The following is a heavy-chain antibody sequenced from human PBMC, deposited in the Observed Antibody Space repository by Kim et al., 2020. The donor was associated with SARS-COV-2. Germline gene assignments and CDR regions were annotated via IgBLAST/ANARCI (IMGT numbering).Heavy chain of an antibody. CDR2: ISSSSSYI. Sequence: GGSLRLSCAASGFTFSSYSMNWVRQAPGKGLEWVSSISSSSSYIYYADSVKGRFTISRDNAKNSLYLQMNSLRAEDTAVYYCARWGGYTTYYDILTGYPYWGQGTLVTVSS. V-gene: IGHV3-21*01. CDR3: ARWGGYTTYYDILTGYPY. J-gene: IGHJ4*02. D-gene: IGHD3-9*01. CDR1: GFTFSSYS.